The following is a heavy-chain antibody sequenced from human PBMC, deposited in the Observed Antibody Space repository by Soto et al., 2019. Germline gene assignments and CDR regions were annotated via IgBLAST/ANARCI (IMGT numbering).Heavy chain of an antibody. Sequence: QVQLVQSGAEVKKPGASVKVSCKASGYTFTGYYMHWVRQAPGQGLEWMGWINPNRCGTNYAQKFQGRVTMTRNTSISTAYMELSRLRSDDTAVYYCAREGVIVVLPAAPQYNWFDPWGQGTLVTVSS. D-gene: IGHD2-2*01. CDR2: INPNRCGT. CDR1: GYTFTGYY. J-gene: IGHJ5*02. V-gene: IGHV1-2*02. CDR3: AREGVIVVLPAAPQYNWFDP.